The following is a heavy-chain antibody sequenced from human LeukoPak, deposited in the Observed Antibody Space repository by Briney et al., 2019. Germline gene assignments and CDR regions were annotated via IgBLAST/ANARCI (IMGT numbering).Heavy chain of an antibody. V-gene: IGHV4-59*11. CDR3: ARDRRRDRLHAFDI. CDR1: GGTISRHY. D-gene: IGHD1-26*01. J-gene: IGHJ3*02. CDR2: IDYSGST. Sequence: PSDTLSLTCTLSGGTISRHYWSWIRQPPGKGLEWIAYIDYSGSTNYNPSLKSRLTISLDASNNQFSLKLRSVIAADTALYYCARDRRRDRLHAFDIWGQGTMVTVSS.